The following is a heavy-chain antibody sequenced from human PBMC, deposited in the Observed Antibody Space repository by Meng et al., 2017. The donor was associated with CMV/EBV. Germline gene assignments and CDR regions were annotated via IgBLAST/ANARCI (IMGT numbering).Heavy chain of an antibody. CDR1: GFTFSSYA. CDR2: ISSSGDTT. D-gene: IGHD2-2*01. Sequence: GGSLRLSCAASGFTFSSYAMTWVRQAPGKGLEWVSTISSSGDTTYYADSVKGRFTISRDNSKNTLYLQMNSLRAEDTAVYYCAKGPSSTSHYYFDYWGQGTLVTVSS. V-gene: IGHV3-23*01. CDR3: AKGPSSTSHYYFDY. J-gene: IGHJ4*02.